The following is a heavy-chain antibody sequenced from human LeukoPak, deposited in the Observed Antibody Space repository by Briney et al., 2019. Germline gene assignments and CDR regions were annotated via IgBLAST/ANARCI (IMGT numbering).Heavy chain of an antibody. V-gene: IGHV4-4*09. CDR3: ARHDVHPYYFDY. Sequence: SETLSLTCTVSGVSISSYYWSWIRQPPGKGLEWIGYIYTSGSTNYNPSLKSRVTISVDTSKNQFSLKLSSVTAADTAVYYCARHDVHPYYFDYWGQGTLVTVSS. CDR2: IYTSGST. CDR1: GVSISSYY. J-gene: IGHJ4*02.